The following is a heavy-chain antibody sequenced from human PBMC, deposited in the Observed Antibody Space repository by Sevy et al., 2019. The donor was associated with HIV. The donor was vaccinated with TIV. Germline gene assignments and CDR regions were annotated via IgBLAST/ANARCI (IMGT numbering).Heavy chain of an antibody. CDR1: GFTFSNAW. CDR2: IKSKTEGGTT. CDR3: TTDGEMATTY. Sequence: GGSLRLSCAASGFTFSNAWMSWVRQAPGKGREWVGGIKSKTEGGTTDYAAPVKGRFSISRDDSKNTLYLQMNSLKTEDTAVCYCTTDGEMATTYWGQGTLVTVSS. J-gene: IGHJ4*02. V-gene: IGHV3-15*01. D-gene: IGHD3-10*01.